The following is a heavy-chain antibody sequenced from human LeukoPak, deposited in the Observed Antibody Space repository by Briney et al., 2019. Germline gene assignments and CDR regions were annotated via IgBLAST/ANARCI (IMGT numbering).Heavy chain of an antibody. Sequence: GGSLRLSCAASGFTFSTYGMHWVRQAPGKGLEWVAIISYDGSKKYHVDSVKGRFTISRDNSKNTLYLQMNSLRAEDTAVYYCVKDGHYDFWSGYQNSENYFDYWGQGTLVIVSS. CDR2: ISYDGSKK. J-gene: IGHJ4*02. CDR1: GFTFSTYG. D-gene: IGHD3-3*01. CDR3: VKDGHYDFWSGYQNSENYFDY. V-gene: IGHV3-30*18.